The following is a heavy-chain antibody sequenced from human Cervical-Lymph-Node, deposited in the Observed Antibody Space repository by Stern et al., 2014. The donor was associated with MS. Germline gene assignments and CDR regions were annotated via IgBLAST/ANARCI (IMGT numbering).Heavy chain of an antibody. D-gene: IGHD2-15*01. CDR1: GGSLRSYY. CDR3: AREGEYCSGSRCYPFLDY. CDR2: IYHTGSV. J-gene: IGHJ4*02. V-gene: IGHV4-59*01. Sequence: QVQLQESGPGLVKPSETLSLTCTVSGGSLRSYYWNWIRQAPGQGLEWLGFIYHTGSVSYSPSLSSRVAMSVDTSKNQFSLTVSSVTAADTAVYYCAREGEYCSGSRCYPFLDYWGQGTLVTVSS.